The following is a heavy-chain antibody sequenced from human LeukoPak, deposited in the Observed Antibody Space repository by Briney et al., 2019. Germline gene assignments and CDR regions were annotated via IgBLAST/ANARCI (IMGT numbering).Heavy chain of an antibody. J-gene: IGHJ6*02. CDR1: GYTFTSYY. CDR2: IIPIFGTA. V-gene: IGHV1-69*13. D-gene: IGHD3-3*01. Sequence: GASVKVSCKASGYTFTSYYMHWVRQAPGQGLEWMGGIIPIFGTANYAQKFQGRVTITADESTSTAYMELSSLRSEDTAVYYCARGGTIFGVVILAPYYYGMDVWGQGTTVTVSS. CDR3: ARGGTIFGVVILAPYYYGMDV.